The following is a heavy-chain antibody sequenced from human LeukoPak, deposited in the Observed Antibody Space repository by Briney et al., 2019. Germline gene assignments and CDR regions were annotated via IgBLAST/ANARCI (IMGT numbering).Heavy chain of an antibody. Sequence: GGSLRLSCAASGFTFSDYSMNWVRQAPGKGLEWVSSISSSSSYIYYADSVKGRFTISRDNAKNSLYLQMNSLRAEDTAVYYCARDEGIAARPGYYYMDVWGKGTTVTVSS. V-gene: IGHV3-21*01. CDR1: GFTFSDYS. D-gene: IGHD6-6*01. J-gene: IGHJ6*03. CDR3: ARDEGIAARPGYYYMDV. CDR2: ISSSSSYI.